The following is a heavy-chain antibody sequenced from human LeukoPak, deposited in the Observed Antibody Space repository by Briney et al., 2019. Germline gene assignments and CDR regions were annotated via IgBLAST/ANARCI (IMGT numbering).Heavy chain of an antibody. J-gene: IGHJ5*02. D-gene: IGHD3-22*01. CDR2: IKQDGSEK. CDR3: ARDRIVVS. V-gene: IGHV3-7*01. CDR1: GFTFSDYY. Sequence: GGSLRLSCAASGFTFSDYYMSWVRQAPGKGLEWVANIKQDGSEKYYVDSVKGRFTISRDNAKNSLYLQMNSLRAEDTAVYYCARDRIVVSWGQGTLVTVSS.